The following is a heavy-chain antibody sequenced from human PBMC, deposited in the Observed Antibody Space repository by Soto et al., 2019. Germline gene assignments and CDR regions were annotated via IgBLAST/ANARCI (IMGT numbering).Heavy chain of an antibody. Sequence: GGSLRLSCAASGFTFSSYSMNWVRQAPGKGLEWVSSISSSSSYIYYADSVKGRFTISRDNAKNSLYLQMNSLRAEDAAVYYCAREGDSSGWYYYYYGMDVWGQGTTVTVSS. D-gene: IGHD6-19*01. CDR1: GFTFSSYS. J-gene: IGHJ6*02. CDR2: ISSSSSYI. CDR3: AREGDSSGWYYYYYGMDV. V-gene: IGHV3-21*01.